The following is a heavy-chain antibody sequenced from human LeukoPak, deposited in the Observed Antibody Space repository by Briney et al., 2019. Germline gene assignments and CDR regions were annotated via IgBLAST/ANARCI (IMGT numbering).Heavy chain of an antibody. CDR2: IKQDGSDK. Sequence: PGGSLRLSCAASGFTFTKYWMTWVRQAPGKGLEWVGNIKQDGSDKNYMDSVKGRFTISRDNTKNSVYLQMSSLRAEDTAVYYCAREVWGPEYWGQGILVTVSS. V-gene: IGHV3-7*01. D-gene: IGHD1-14*01. CDR1: GFTFTKYW. J-gene: IGHJ4*02. CDR3: AREVWGPEY.